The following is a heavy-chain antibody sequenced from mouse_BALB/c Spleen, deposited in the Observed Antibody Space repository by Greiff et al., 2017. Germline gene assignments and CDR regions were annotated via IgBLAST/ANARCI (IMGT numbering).Heavy chain of an antibody. CDR3: AREGRLLFMDY. D-gene: IGHD2-3*01. Sequence: VQLQQSGPELVKPGASVKMSCKASGYTFTSYVMHWVKQKPGQGLEWIGYINPYNDGTKYNEKFKGKATLTSDKSSSTAYMELSSLTSEDSAVYYCAREGRLLFMDYWGQGTSVTVSS. CDR1: GYTFTSYV. CDR2: INPYNDGT. V-gene: IGHV1-14*01. J-gene: IGHJ4*01.